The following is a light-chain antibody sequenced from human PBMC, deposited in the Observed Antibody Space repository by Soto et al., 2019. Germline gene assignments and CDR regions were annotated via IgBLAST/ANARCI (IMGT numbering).Light chain of an antibody. J-gene: IGKJ3*01. CDR1: QNIITW. CDR2: KAS. CDR3: QQYNRALGIT. V-gene: IGKV1-5*03. Sequence: DIQMTQSPSTLSASVGDRVTITCRASQNIITWLAWYQQKPGKAPKLLIYKASSLESGVPSRFSGSGSGTEFTLTISSLQPDDFASYYCQQYNRALGITFGPGTKVDIK.